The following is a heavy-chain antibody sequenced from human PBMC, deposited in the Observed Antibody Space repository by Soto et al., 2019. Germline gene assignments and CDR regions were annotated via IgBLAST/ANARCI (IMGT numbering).Heavy chain of an antibody. J-gene: IGHJ4*02. Sequence: GGSLRLSCAASDFDFSSYGIHWVRQAPGKGLEWVAASSYDGRETFYADSAKGRFTVSRDNAKNSLYLEMNSLRAEDTAVYYCARESEDLTSNFDYWGQGTLVTVSS. CDR2: SSYDGRET. CDR3: ARESEDLTSNFDY. CDR1: DFDFSSYG. V-gene: IGHV3-30*03.